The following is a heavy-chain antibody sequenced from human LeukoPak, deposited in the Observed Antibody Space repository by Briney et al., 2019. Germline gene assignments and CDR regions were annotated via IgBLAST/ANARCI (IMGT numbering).Heavy chain of an antibody. CDR2: IYDSGST. J-gene: IGHJ5*02. Sequence: SETLSPTCIVSGGSITSRYYDWGRIRHPPGKGLEWIGSIYDSGSTYYNPSLKSRVTISVDTSKNQFSLKLNSVTAADTAVYYCARHYGPWGQGTLVTVSS. CDR3: ARHYGP. V-gene: IGHV4-39*01. D-gene: IGHD3-10*01. CDR1: GGSITSRYYD.